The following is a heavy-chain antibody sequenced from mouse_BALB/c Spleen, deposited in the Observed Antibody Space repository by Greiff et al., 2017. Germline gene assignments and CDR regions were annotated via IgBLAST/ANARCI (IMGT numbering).Heavy chain of an antibody. V-gene: IGHV1-67*01. J-gene: IGHJ4*01. CDR2: ISTYYGNT. Sequence: VQLQQSGPELVRPGVSVKISCKGSGYTFTDYAMHWVKQSHAKSLEWIGVISTYYGNTNYNQKFKGKATMTVDKSSSTAYMELARLTSEDSAIYYCASWGNWDYLYAMDYWGQGTSVTVSS. D-gene: IGHD4-1*01. CDR3: ASWGNWDYLYAMDY. CDR1: GYTFTDYA.